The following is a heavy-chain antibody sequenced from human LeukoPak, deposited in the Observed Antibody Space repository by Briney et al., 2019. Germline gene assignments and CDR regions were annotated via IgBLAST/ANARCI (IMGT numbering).Heavy chain of an antibody. D-gene: IGHD3-22*01. CDR2: INHSGST. CDR3: ARGPRDSSGYYGDY. J-gene: IGHJ4*02. V-gene: IGHV4-34*01. CDR1: GGSFSGYY. Sequence: SETLSLTCGVYGGSFSGYYWSWIRQPPGKGLEWIGEINHSGSTNYNPSLKSRVTISVDTSKNQFSLKLSSVTAADTAVYYCARGPRDSSGYYGDYWGQGTLVTVSS.